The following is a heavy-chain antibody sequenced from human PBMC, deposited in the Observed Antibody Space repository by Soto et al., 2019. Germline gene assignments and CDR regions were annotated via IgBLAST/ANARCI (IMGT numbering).Heavy chain of an antibody. CDR1: GGTFSNHA. V-gene: IGHV1-69*06. CDR3: ARGDDFDYYYGVDV. D-gene: IGHD3-10*01. J-gene: IGHJ6*02. Sequence: QVQLVQSGAEVKNPGSSVKVSCKASGGTFSNHAISWVRQAPGQGLEWMGGITPLFGTANYAQKFQGRVTITADKFPATAYMELTSLTSEDSAVYYCARGDDFDYYYGVDVWGQGTTVTVSS. CDR2: ITPLFGTA.